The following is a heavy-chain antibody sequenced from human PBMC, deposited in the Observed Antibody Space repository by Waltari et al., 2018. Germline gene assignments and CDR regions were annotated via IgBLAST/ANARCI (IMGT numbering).Heavy chain of an antibody. J-gene: IGHJ4*02. D-gene: IGHD1-1*01. CDR2: INGDGSRM. CDR1: GFTLSTSW. CDR3: VRVDNNGLEPFDY. V-gene: IGHV3-74*01. Sequence: EVQLVESGGDLVQPGGSLRLSCAASGFTLSTSWIHWVRQAPGKGLVWVSCINGDGSRMTYADSVKGRFTLSRDNAKSTVYLQMSSLRAEDTALYYCVRVDNNGLEPFDYWGQGTLVTVSS.